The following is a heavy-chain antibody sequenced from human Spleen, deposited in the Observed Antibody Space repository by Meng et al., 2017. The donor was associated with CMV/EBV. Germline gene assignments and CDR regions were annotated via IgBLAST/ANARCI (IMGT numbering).Heavy chain of an antibody. CDR3: AHRHCSSTSCYSGWFDP. CDR1: GFSLSTSGVG. Sequence: SGPTLVKPTQTLTLTCTFSGFSLSTSGVGVGWIRQPPGKALEWLALIYWKDDKRYSPSLKSRLTITKDTSKNQVVLTMTNMDPVDTATYYCAHRHCSSTSCYSGWFDPWGQGTLVTVSS. D-gene: IGHD2-2*02. V-gene: IGHV2-5*01. J-gene: IGHJ5*02. CDR2: IYWKDDK.